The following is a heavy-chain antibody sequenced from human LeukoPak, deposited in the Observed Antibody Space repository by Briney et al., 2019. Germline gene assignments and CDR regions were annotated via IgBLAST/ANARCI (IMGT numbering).Heavy chain of an antibody. CDR1: GFTFSSYA. CDR3: AREGYSSGWYDH. Sequence: GGSLRLSCAASGFTFSSYAMSWVRQAPGKGLEWVAVISYDGSNNYYADSVKGRFTISREKSKNTLYLQMNSLRAEDTAVYYCAREGYSSGWYDHWGQGTLVTVSS. CDR2: ISYDGSNN. J-gene: IGHJ5*02. V-gene: IGHV3-30-3*01. D-gene: IGHD6-19*01.